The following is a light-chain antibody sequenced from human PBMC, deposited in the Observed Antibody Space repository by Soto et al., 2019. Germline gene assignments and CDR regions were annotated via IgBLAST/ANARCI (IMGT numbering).Light chain of an antibody. J-gene: IGKJ1*01. CDR2: DAS. Sequence: DNQMTQSPSTLSASVGDRVTITCRASQSISSWLAWYQQKPGKAPKLLIYDASSLESGVPSRFSGSGSGTEFTLTISSLQPDDFATYYCQQYNSYPWTFGQGTKVEIK. V-gene: IGKV1-5*01. CDR1: QSISSW. CDR3: QQYNSYPWT.